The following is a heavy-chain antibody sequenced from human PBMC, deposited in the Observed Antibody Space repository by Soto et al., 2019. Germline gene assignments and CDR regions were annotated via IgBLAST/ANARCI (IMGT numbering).Heavy chain of an antibody. D-gene: IGHD3-16*01. Sequence: GGSLRLSCAASGFTFSSYAMSWVRQAPGKGLEWVSAISGSGGSTYYADSVKGRFTISRDNSKNTLYLQMNSLRAEDTAVYYWAKLNPPELGYATIDYWGQGTLVTVSS. CDR2: ISGSGGST. CDR1: GFTFSSYA. V-gene: IGHV3-23*01. CDR3: AKLNPPELGYATIDY. J-gene: IGHJ4*02.